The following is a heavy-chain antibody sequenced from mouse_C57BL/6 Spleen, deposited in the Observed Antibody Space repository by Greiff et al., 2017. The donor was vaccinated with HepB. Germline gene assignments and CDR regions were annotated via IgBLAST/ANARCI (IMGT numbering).Heavy chain of an antibody. CDR2: IDPSDSYT. J-gene: IGHJ4*01. CDR3: ARGLRGAMDY. CDR1: GYTFTSYW. Sequence: QVQLQQPGAELVRPGTSVKLSCKASGYTFTSYWMHWIKQRPGQGLEWIGVIDPSDSYTNYNQKFKGKATLTVDTSSSTAYMQLSSLTSEDSAVYYCARGLRGAMDYWGQGTSVTVSS. V-gene: IGHV1-59*01. D-gene: IGHD2-4*01.